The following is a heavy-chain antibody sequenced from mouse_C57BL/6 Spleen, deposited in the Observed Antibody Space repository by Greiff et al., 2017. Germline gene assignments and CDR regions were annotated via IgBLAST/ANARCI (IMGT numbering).Heavy chain of an antibody. CDR1: GYTFTSYW. CDR3: ARTEYVVWYAMDY. CDR2: INPSNGGT. V-gene: IGHV1-53*01. D-gene: IGHD5-1*01. Sequence: VQLQQPGPELVKPGASVKLSCKASGYTFTSYWMHWVKQRPGQGLEWIGNINPSNGGTNYNEKFKSKATLTVDKSSSTAYMQLSSLTSEDSAVYYGARTEYVVWYAMDYWGQGTSVTVSS. J-gene: IGHJ4*01.